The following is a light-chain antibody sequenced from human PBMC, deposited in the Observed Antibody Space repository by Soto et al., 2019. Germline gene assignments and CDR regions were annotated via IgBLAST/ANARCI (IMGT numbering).Light chain of an antibody. CDR3: QHFGDSPVT. CDR1: QSVGTY. J-gene: IGKJ5*01. V-gene: IGKV3-20*01. Sequence: DTVLTQSPGTLSLSPGERATLSCRASQSVGTYLAWYQQKPGQAPRLLIYGASTRATGIPDRFSGTGSGTDFTLTISRLEPEDFAVYYCQHFGDSPVTFGQGTRLEIK. CDR2: GAS.